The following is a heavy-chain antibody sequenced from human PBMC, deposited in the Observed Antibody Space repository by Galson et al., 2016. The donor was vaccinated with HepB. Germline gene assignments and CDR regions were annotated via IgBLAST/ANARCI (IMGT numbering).Heavy chain of an antibody. CDR2: IYSSGHT. CDR1: GGSISSGDYW. D-gene: IGHD3-10*01. Sequence: SETLSLTCTVSGGSISSGDYWWGWIRHPPGKRLEWIGIIYSSGHTHYNPSLKSRVTISIDTSKNQFSLKLTSVTAADTAIYYCMRQRGSDTWAFDYWAREPWSPSPQ. CDR3: MRQRGSDTWAFDY. J-gene: IGHJ4*02. V-gene: IGHV4-39*01.